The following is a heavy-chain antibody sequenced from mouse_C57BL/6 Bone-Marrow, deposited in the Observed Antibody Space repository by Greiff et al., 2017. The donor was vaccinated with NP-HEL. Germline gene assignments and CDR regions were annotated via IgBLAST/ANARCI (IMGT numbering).Heavy chain of an antibody. CDR3: ARGGLIYYYGSHCDY. CDR1: GYTFTSYW. V-gene: IGHV1-50*01. Sequence: QVQLQQPGAELVKPGASVKLSCKASGYTFTSYWMQWVKQRPGQGLEWIGEIDPSDSYTNYNQKFKGKATLTVDTSSSTAYMQLSSLTSEDSAVYYCARGGLIYYYGSHCDYWGQGTTLTVSS. D-gene: IGHD1-1*01. J-gene: IGHJ2*01. CDR2: IDPSDSYT.